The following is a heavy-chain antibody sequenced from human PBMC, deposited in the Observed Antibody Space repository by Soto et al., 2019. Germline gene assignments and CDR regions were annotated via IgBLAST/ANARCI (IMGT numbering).Heavy chain of an antibody. CDR3: AKETTIFGVGIWNRFDP. D-gene: IGHD3-3*01. J-gene: IGHJ5*01. Sequence: EVQLLESGGGLVQPGGSLRLSCAASGFTFSSYAMSWVRQAPGKGLEWVSAISGSGGSTYYADSVKGRFTISRDNSKNTLYHQKNRPRAEDPAVYYRAKETTIFGVGIWNRFDPLGQGTLVNVSS. CDR1: GFTFSSYA. CDR2: ISGSGGST. V-gene: IGHV3-23*01.